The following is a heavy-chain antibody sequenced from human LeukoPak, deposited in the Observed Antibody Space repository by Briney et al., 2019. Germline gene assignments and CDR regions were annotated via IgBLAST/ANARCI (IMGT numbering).Heavy chain of an antibody. Sequence: PSETLSLTCTVSGGSISSYYWSWIRQPPGKGLEWTGYIYYSGSTNYNPSLKSRVTISVDTSKNQFSLKQSSVTAADTAVYYCARAIGYYGDPHGYYYYGMDVWGQGTTVTVSS. V-gene: IGHV4-59*01. CDR1: GGSISSYY. J-gene: IGHJ6*02. D-gene: IGHD4-17*01. CDR3: ARAIGYYGDPHGYYYYGMDV. CDR2: IYYSGST.